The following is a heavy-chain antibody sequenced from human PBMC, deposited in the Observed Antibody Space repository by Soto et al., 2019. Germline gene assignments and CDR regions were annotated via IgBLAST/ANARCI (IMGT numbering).Heavy chain of an antibody. J-gene: IGHJ4*02. D-gene: IGHD3-10*01. V-gene: IGHV3-33*01. Sequence: QVQLVESGGGVVQPGRSPRLSCAASGFTFSSYGMHWVRQAPGKGLEWVAVMWYDGSNKYYGDSVKGRFTISRDNSKNTLYLQMNSLRAEDTAVYYCARESITMVRGVDYWGQGTLVTVSS. CDR2: MWYDGSNK. CDR1: GFTFSSYG. CDR3: ARESITMVRGVDY.